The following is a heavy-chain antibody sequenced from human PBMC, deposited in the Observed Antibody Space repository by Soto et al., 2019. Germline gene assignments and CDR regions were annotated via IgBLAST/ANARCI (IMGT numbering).Heavy chain of an antibody. J-gene: IGHJ4*02. CDR2: IIPIFGTA. CDR3: ARGAWGAAAGTGESDY. V-gene: IGHV1-69*12. D-gene: IGHD6-13*01. CDR1: GGTFSSYA. Sequence: QVQLVQSGAEVKKPGSSVKVSCKASGGTFSSYAISWVRQAPGQGLEWMGGIIPIFGTANYAQKFQGRVTITADESTSTAYMELRSLRSEDTAVYYCARGAWGAAAGTGESDYWGQGTLVTVSS.